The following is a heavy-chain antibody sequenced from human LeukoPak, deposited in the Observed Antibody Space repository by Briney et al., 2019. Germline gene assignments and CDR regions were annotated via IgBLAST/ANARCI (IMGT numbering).Heavy chain of an antibody. CDR1: GFTVSSNY. V-gene: IGHV3-53*01. J-gene: IGHJ3*02. Sequence: PGGSLRLSCAASGFTVSSNYMSWVRQAPGKGLEWVSVIYSAGSTYYADSVKGRFTISRDNSKNTLYLQMNSLRAEDTAVYYCAREGYCSGGNCYPGAFDMWGQGTMVTVSS. D-gene: IGHD2-15*01. CDR2: IYSAGST. CDR3: AREGYCSGGNCYPGAFDM.